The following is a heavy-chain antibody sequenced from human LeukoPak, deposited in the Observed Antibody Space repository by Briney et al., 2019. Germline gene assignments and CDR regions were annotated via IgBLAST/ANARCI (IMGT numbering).Heavy chain of an antibody. Sequence: GGFLRLSCAASGFTFSSYAMSWVRQAPGKGLEWVSVISGSDGSTYYADSVKGRFTISRDNSKNTLYLQMNSLRAEDTAVYYCAKDLYGDYMIDYWGQGTLVTVPS. J-gene: IGHJ4*02. V-gene: IGHV3-23*01. CDR2: ISGSDGST. CDR1: GFTFSSYA. CDR3: AKDLYGDYMIDY. D-gene: IGHD4-17*01.